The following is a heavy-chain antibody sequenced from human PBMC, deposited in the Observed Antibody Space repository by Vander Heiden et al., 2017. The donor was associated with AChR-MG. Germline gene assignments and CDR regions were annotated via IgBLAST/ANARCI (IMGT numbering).Heavy chain of an antibody. D-gene: IGHD3-10*02. CDR3: AKDRARYVSASFGRFDF. Sequence: QVQLVESGAGVVQPGRSLRLSCVASGFTFSSYGMHWVRPAPGKGLEWRALISYYGNKKDYEDSVNGRLTISRDNSKNTLYLQMNSLRAEDTAIYYCAKDRARYVSASFGRFDFW. V-gene: IGHV3-30*18. CDR2: ISYYGNKK. J-gene: IGHJ4*01. CDR1: GFTFSSYG.